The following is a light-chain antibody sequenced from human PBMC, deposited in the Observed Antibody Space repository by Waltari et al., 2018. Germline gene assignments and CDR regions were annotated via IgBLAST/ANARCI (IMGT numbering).Light chain of an antibody. CDR1: SSDVGFYSF. Sequence: QSALTQPASLSGSPGQSITISCTGISSDVGFYSFVSWYQQHPGKAPELVIYDVSNRPSGVSNRFSGSNSGDTASLTISGLQAEDEADYFCSSYTSSSVVFGGGTKLTVL. J-gene: IGLJ2*01. V-gene: IGLV2-14*03. CDR2: DVS. CDR3: SSYTSSSVV.